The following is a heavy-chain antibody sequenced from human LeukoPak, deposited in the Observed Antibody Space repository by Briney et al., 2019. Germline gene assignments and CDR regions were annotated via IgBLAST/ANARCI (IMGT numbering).Heavy chain of an antibody. CDR1: GGSISSGYY. D-gene: IGHD3-16*01. J-gene: IGHJ6*03. Sequence: SETLSLTCTVSGGSISSGYYWGWIRQPPGKGLEWIGSIYHSGSTYYNPSLKSRVTISVDTSKNQFSLKLSSVTAADTAVYYCARARIMITFGGVSYYMDVWGKGTTVTVSS. V-gene: IGHV4-38-2*02. CDR3: ARARIMITFGGVSYYMDV. CDR2: IYHSGST.